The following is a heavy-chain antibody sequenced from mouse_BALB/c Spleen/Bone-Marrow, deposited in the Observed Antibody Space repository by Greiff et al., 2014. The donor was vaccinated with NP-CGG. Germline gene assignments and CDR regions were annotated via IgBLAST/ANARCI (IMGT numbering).Heavy chain of an antibody. Sequence: QVQLQQSGAELVRPGTSLKVSCQASGYVFTDFLLEWVKQRPGQGLEWVGVINPGSGGTNYNEKFKDKATLTADRSSSTAYTQLSSLTSDDSAVYFCARSRDYYDNNSFAYWGQGTLVTVSA. J-gene: IGHJ3*01. V-gene: IGHV1-54*03. CDR2: INPGSGGT. CDR1: GYVFTDFL. D-gene: IGHD1-1*01. CDR3: ARSRDYYDNNSFAY.